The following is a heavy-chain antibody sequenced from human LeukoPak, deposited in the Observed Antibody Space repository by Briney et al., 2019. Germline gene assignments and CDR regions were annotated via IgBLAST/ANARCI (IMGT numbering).Heavy chain of an antibody. CDR1: GFTFSSYS. CDR3: ARDDLSGSGSPLDY. CDR2: ISSSSSYI. V-gene: IGHV3-21*01. D-gene: IGHD3-10*01. Sequence: GSLRLSCAASGFTFSSYSMNWVRQAPGKGLEWVSSISSSSSYIYYADSVKGRFTISRDNAKNSLYLQMNSLRAEDTAVYYCARDDLSGSGSPLDYWGQGTLVTVSS. J-gene: IGHJ4*02.